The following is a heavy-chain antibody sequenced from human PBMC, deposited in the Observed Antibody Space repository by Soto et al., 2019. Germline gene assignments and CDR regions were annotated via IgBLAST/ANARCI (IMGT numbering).Heavy chain of an antibody. Sequence: QLQLQESGPGLVKPSETLSLTCTVSGGSISSSSYYWGWIRQPPGKGLEWIGSIYYSGSTYYNPSLKSRVTISVDTSKNQFSLKLSSVTAADTAVYYCARRGSGYYDSSGYYYYYYGMDVWGQGTTVTVSS. J-gene: IGHJ6*02. CDR2: IYYSGST. CDR1: GGSISSSSYY. D-gene: IGHD3-22*01. CDR3: ARRGSGYYDSSGYYYYYYGMDV. V-gene: IGHV4-39*01.